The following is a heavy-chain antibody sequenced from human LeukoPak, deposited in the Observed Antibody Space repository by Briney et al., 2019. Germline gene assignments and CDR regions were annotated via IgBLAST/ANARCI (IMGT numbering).Heavy chain of an antibody. CDR2: IKQDGSEK. J-gene: IGHJ4*02. CDR1: GFTFGSYW. V-gene: IGHV3-7*01. D-gene: IGHD3-16*02. Sequence: GGSLRLSCAASGFTFGSYWMSWVRQAPGKGLEWVANIKQDGSEKYYVDSVKGRFTISRDNAKNSLYLQMNSLRAEDTAVYYCAREGYYDYVWGSYRLFDYWGQGTLVTVSS. CDR3: AREGYYDYVWGSYRLFDY.